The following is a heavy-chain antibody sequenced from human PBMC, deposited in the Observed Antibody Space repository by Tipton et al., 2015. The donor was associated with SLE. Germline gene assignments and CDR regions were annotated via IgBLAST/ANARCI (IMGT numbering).Heavy chain of an antibody. CDR1: GGSISSSTYY. D-gene: IGHD2-15*01. J-gene: IGHJ2*01. CDR2: IYYTGST. CDR3: ARESVDWYFGL. V-gene: IGHV4-39*07. Sequence: TLSLTCTVSGGSISSSTYYWGWIRQPPGKGLEWIGSIYYTGSTYYNPSLKSRVTISVDTSKNQFSLKLSSVTAVDTAVYYCARESVDWYFGLWGRGTLVTVSS.